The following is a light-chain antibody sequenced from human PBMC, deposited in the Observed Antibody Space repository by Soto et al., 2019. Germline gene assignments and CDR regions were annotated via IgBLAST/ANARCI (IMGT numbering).Light chain of an antibody. Sequence: QSVLTQPPSVSGAPGQRVTISCTGSSSNIGAGYDVHWYQQRPGTAPKLLIFGNINRPSGVPDRFSGSKSGTSASLAITGLQVADEGDYYCQSYDSTLGARYVFGTGTKLTVL. CDR3: QSYDSTLGARYV. V-gene: IGLV1-40*01. CDR1: SSNIGAGYD. J-gene: IGLJ1*01. CDR2: GNI.